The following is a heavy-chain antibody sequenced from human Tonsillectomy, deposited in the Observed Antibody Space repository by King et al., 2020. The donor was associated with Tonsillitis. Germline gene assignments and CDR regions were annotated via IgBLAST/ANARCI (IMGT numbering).Heavy chain of an antibody. CDR1: GFTFSSYA. CDR3: AKGPGIMTRANWFDP. J-gene: IGHJ5*02. D-gene: IGHD1-26*01. Sequence: VQLVESGGGLVQPGGSLRLSCAASGFTFSSYAMSWVRQAPGKGLQWGSVISGSGGSTYYADSVKGRFTISRDNSKNTLYLQMNSLRAEDTAVYYCAKGPGIMTRANWFDPWGQGTMVTVSS. V-gene: IGHV3-23*04. CDR2: ISGSGGST.